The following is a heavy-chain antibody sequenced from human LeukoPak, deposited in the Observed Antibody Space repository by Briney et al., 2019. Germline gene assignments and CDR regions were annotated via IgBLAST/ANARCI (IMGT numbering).Heavy chain of an antibody. Sequence: ASVKVSCKASGYTFTGYYMHWVRQAPGQGLEWTGWINPNSGGTNYAQKFQGRVTMTRDTSISTAYMELSRLRSDDTAVYYCARDMVESTSWNWFDPWGQGTLVTVSS. CDR2: INPNSGGT. CDR1: GYTFTGYY. V-gene: IGHV1-2*02. CDR3: ARDMVESTSWNWFDP. J-gene: IGHJ5*02. D-gene: IGHD2-2*01.